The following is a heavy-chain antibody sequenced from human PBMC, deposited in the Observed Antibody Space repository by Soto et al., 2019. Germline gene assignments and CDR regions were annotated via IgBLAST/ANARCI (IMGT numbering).Heavy chain of an antibody. D-gene: IGHD2-21*02. Sequence: QVQLQESGPGLVKPSETLSLICNVSGDSISSYYWNWIRQSPGQGLEWLGYRQYSGITRYNPSLQNRVTIYVDTSKNQLSLMLTSVTAADTDEYFCASCGDDYFVLNYWGRGSLVTVSS. CDR3: ASCGDDYFVLNY. V-gene: IGHV4-59*01. J-gene: IGHJ4*02. CDR1: GDSISSYY. CDR2: RQYSGIT.